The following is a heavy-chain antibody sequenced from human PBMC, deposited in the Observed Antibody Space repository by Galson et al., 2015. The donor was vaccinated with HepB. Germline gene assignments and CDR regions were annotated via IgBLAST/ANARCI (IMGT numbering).Heavy chain of an antibody. D-gene: IGHD6-19*01. CDR1: GGSFSGYY. CDR3: ARLAVADSHYYYGMDV. Sequence: ETLSLTCAVYGGSFSGYYWSWIRQPPGKGLEWIGEINHSGSTNYNPSLKSRVTILVDTSKNQFSLKLSSVTAADTAVYYCARLAVADSHYYYGMDVWGQGTTVTVSS. V-gene: IGHV4-34*01. CDR2: INHSGST. J-gene: IGHJ6*02.